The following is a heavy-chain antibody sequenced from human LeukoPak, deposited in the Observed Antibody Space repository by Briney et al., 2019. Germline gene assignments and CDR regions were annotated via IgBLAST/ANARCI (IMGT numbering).Heavy chain of an antibody. CDR2: ISSSSSYI. V-gene: IGHV3-21*01. D-gene: IGHD6-19*01. J-gene: IGHJ4*02. Sequence: PGGSLRLPCAASGFTFSSYSMNWVRQAPGKWLEWVSSISSSSSYIYYADSVKGRFTISRDNAKNSLYLQMNSLRAEDTAVYYCASDRVAGFDYWGQGTLVTVSS. CDR3: ASDRVAGFDY. CDR1: GFTFSSYS.